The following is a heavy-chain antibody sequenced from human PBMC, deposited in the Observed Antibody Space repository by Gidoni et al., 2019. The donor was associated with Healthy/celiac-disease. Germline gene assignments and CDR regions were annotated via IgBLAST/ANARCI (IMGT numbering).Heavy chain of an antibody. V-gene: IGHV4-34*01. Sequence: VQLQQWGAGLLKPSETLSLTCAVYGGSFSGYYWRWILQPPGKGLEWIGEINQSGSNNYNPSLKSRVTISVDTSNNQFSLKLSSVTAADTAVYYCARASIAARSLRYYFDYWGQGTLVTVSS. CDR1: GGSFSGYY. CDR3: ARASIAARSLRYYFDY. CDR2: INQSGSN. J-gene: IGHJ4*02. D-gene: IGHD6-6*01.